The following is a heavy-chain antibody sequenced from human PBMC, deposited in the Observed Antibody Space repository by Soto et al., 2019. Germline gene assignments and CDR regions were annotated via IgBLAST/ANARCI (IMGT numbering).Heavy chain of an antibody. V-gene: IGHV1-18*01. Sequence: GASVKVSCKASGYTFTSYGISWVRQAPGQGLEWMGWISAYNGNRNYVQKLQGRVTMTTDTSTSTAYMELRSLRSDDTAVYYCARLYCISTSCYLGMDVWGQGTTVT. CDR3: ARLYCISTSCYLGMDV. CDR2: ISAYNGNR. CDR1: GYTFTSYG. D-gene: IGHD2-2*01. J-gene: IGHJ6*02.